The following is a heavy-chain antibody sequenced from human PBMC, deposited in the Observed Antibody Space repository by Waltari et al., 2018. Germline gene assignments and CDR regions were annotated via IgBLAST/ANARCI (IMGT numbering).Heavy chain of an antibody. D-gene: IGHD5-18*01. V-gene: IGHV4-39*07. CDR2: IYYSGST. CDR1: GGSISSSSYY. CDR3: ARDNGRGYDY. J-gene: IGHJ4*02. Sequence: QLQLQESGPGLVKPSETLSLTCTVSGGSISSSSYYWGWIRQPPGKGLEWIGSIYYSGSTSYNPSLKSRVTISVDTSKNQFSLKLSSVTAADTAVYYCARDNGRGYDYWGQGTLVTVSS.